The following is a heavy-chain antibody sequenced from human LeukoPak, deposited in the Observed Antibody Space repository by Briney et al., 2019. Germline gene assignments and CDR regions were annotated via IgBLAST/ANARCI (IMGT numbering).Heavy chain of an antibody. D-gene: IGHD4-23*01. Sequence: ASVKVSCKASGYTFTSYDINWVRQATGQGLEWVGWMNPNSGNTGYAQKFQGRVTMTRNTSISTAYMELSSLRSEDTAVYYCATSPGVTRAFDIWGQGTMVTVSS. CDR3: ATSPGVTRAFDI. J-gene: IGHJ3*02. CDR1: GYTFTSYD. V-gene: IGHV1-8*01. CDR2: MNPNSGNT.